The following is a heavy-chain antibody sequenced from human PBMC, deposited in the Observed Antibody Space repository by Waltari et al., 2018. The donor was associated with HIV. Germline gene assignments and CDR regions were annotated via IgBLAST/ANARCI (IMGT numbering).Heavy chain of an antibody. CDR2: RKQDGSEK. CDR3: AAGFNY. J-gene: IGHJ4*02. D-gene: IGHD3-10*01. V-gene: IGHV3-7*01. CDR1: GFTFSNYW. Sequence: EMQLVESGGGLVQPGGSLRLSCAASGFTFSNYWMSWVRQAPGKGREWVANRKQDGSEKYYVDSVKGRFTISRDNAKNSLYLQMNSLRAEDTAVYYCAAGFNYWGQGTLVTVSS.